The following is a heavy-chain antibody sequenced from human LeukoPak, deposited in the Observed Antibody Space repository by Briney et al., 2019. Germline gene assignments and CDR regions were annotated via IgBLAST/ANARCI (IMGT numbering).Heavy chain of an antibody. J-gene: IGHJ4*02. CDR1: GFIFSTYS. V-gene: IGHV3-48*01. CDR3: ARISRGELPTF. CDR2: ISSSSSAI. Sequence: GGSLRLSCAASGFIFSTYSMNWVRQAPGKGLEWVSYISSSSSAIYYADSLKGRFIISRDNANNSMYLQMNSLRVEDTAIYYCARISRGELPTFWGQGTLVIVSS. D-gene: IGHD1-7*01.